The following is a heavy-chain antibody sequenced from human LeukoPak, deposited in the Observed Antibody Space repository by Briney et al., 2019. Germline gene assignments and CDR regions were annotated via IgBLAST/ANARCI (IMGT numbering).Heavy chain of an antibody. Sequence: GGSLRLSCAASGFTFSSYDMHWVRQATGKGLEWVSAIGTAGDTYYPGSVKGRFTISRENAKNSLYLQMNSLRAGDTAVYYCARLATDYGGNSVGTFDIWGQGTMVTVSS. CDR2: IGTAGDT. CDR1: GFTFSSYD. CDR3: ARLATDYGGNSVGTFDI. V-gene: IGHV3-13*01. J-gene: IGHJ3*02. D-gene: IGHD4-23*01.